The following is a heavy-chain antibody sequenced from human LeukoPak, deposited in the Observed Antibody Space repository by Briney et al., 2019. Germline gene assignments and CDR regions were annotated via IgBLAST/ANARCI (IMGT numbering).Heavy chain of an antibody. Sequence: GSLRLSCAASGFTFSSYGMHWVRQAPGKGLEWVAVIWYDGSNKYYADSVKGRFTISRDNSKNSLSLQMNSLRAEDTAIYYCAKDRTVGASYWYFDLWGRGTLVTVSS. J-gene: IGHJ2*01. CDR1: GFTFSSYG. D-gene: IGHD1-26*01. CDR2: IWYDGSNK. CDR3: AKDRTVGASYWYFDL. V-gene: IGHV3-33*03.